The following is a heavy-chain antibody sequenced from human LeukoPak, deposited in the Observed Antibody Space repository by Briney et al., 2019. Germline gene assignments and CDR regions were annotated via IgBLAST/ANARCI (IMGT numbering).Heavy chain of an antibody. V-gene: IGHV3-21*01. D-gene: IGHD5-24*01. CDR1: GFTFSSYS. J-gene: IGHJ4*02. Sequence: GGSLRLSCAASGFTFSSYSMNWVRQAPGKGLEWVSSMCCSSSYIYYADSVKGRFTISRDNAKNSLYLQMNSLRAEDTAVYYCARVGDGYNFWEKYYFDYWGQGTLVTVSS. CDR3: ARVGDGYNFWEKYYFDY. CDR2: MCCSSSYI.